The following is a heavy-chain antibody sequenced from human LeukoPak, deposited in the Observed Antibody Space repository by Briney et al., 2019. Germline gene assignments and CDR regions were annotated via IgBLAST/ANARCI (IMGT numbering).Heavy chain of an antibody. D-gene: IGHD3-16*01. CDR1: GGSFSGFY. CDR2: INHSGNT. Sequence: SETLSLTCTVYGGSFSGFYWSWIRQPPGKGLEWIGEINHSGNTNYNPSLKSRVTVSLDTSKKQLSLKLSSVTAADTAVYYCARAGGFFSPFGYWGQGTLVTVSS. J-gene: IGHJ4*02. CDR3: ARAGGFFSPFGY. V-gene: IGHV4-34*01.